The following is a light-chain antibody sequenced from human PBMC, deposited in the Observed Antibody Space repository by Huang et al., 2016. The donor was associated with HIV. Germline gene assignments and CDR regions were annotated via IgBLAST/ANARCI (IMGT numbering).Light chain of an antibody. Sequence: DIVLTQSPATLCLSPGDRAILSCRTSQSVSSYLAWYQQKPGQSPRLLIYAASNRAAGIPARFSGSGSGTDFTLTISSLEPEDFAIYYCQQRSNWPPSFGPGTRVDI. J-gene: IGKJ3*01. V-gene: IGKV3-11*01. CDR3: QQRSNWPPS. CDR2: AAS. CDR1: QSVSSY.